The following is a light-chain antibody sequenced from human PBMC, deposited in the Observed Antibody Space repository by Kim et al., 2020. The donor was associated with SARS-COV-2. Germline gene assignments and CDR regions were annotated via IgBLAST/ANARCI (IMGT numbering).Light chain of an antibody. V-gene: IGKV1-5*03. CDR2: KAS. J-gene: IGKJ1*01. Sequence: DIQMTQFPSTLSASVGDSVTITCRASRNIDTWVAWYQQKPGEAPKLLIYKASNLKSGVPSKFSGSGSGTEFTLTTSSLQPDDFATYYCQRYNNFPWTFGQGTKVDIK. CDR3: QRYNNFPWT. CDR1: RNIDTW.